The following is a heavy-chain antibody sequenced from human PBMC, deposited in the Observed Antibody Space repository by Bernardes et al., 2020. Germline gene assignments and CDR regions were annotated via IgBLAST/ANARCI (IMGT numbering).Heavy chain of an antibody. CDR2: IYYSGST. J-gene: IGHJ6*02. V-gene: IGHV4-59*08. Sequence: SETLTLTCTVSGGSISRDYWSWIRQPPGRGLEWIGYIYYSGSTNYNPSLKSRVTISVDTSKNQFSLKLSSVTAADTALYYCARHYRGDQPLYYYYGMDVWGQGTTVTVSS. CDR1: GGSISRDY. D-gene: IGHD4-17*01. CDR3: ARHYRGDQPLYYYYGMDV.